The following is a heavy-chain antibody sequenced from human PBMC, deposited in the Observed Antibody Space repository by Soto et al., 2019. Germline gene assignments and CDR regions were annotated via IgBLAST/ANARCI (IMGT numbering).Heavy chain of an antibody. D-gene: IGHD3-9*01. CDR3: ARDVLYYDILTGYSPDYGMDV. J-gene: IGHJ6*02. V-gene: IGHV1-69*12. CDR1: GGTFSNYA. Sequence: QVQLVQSGAEVKKPGSSVKVSCKASGGTFSNYAISWVRQAPGQGLEWMGGIIPIVGTANYAQKFQGRVTITADESTSTAYMELSSLRSEDTAVYYCARDVLYYDILTGYSPDYGMDVWGQGTTVTVSS. CDR2: IIPIVGTA.